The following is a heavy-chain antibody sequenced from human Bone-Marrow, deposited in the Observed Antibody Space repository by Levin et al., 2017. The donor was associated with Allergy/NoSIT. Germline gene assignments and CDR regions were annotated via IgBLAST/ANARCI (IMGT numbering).Heavy chain of an antibody. CDR3: TTGTGPTRYLQH. J-gene: IGHJ1*01. CDR2: VKSKTDGGTT. D-gene: IGHD1-26*01. CDR1: GFSFSDAW. V-gene: IGHV3-15*05. Sequence: GGSLRLSCAASGFSFSDAWMTWVRQAPGKGLEWVGRVKSKTDGGTTEYAAPVKGRFTISRDDSKNTLYLQMNSLKTEDTALYHCTTGTGPTRYLQHWGQGTLVTVSS.